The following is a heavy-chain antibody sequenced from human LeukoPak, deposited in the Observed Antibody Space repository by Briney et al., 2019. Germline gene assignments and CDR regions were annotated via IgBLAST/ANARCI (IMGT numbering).Heavy chain of an antibody. CDR2: ISSTFGTI. CDR3: ARDLYYDIPGPRY. V-gene: IGHV3-11*01. Sequence: GGSLRLSCVASGFTFGDYFMSWIRQPPGKGLEWVAYISSTFGTIYYADSVKGRFTISRDNAKNSLYLQMNSLRAEDTAVYYCARDLYYDIPGPRYWGQGTLVTVSS. J-gene: IGHJ4*02. D-gene: IGHD3-9*01. CDR1: GFTFGDYF.